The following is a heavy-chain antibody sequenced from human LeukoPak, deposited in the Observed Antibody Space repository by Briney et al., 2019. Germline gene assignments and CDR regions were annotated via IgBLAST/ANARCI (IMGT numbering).Heavy chain of an antibody. CDR2: INHSGST. Sequence: PSETLSLTCAVYGESFSGYYWSWIRQPPGQGLEWIGEINHSGSTNYNPSLKSRVTISVDTSKNQFSLKLSSVTAADTAVYYCARARGAPFDYWGQGSLVTVSS. V-gene: IGHV4-34*01. J-gene: IGHJ4*02. CDR3: ARARGAPFDY. D-gene: IGHD3-10*01. CDR1: GESFSGYY.